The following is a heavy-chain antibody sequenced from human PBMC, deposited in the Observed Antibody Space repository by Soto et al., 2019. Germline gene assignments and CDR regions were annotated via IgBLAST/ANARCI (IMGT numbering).Heavy chain of an antibody. CDR1: GFSFSDFG. Sequence: PGGSLRLSCVASGFSFSDFGMTWVRQSPGKGLEWVSTIHPEGTNTPYADSVRGRFTISRDNLKDTLYLEMNSLRAEDTAIYFCAKDPSTGSADFRGQETLVTVSS. D-gene: IGHD3-9*01. CDR2: IHPEGTNT. V-gene: IGHV3-23*01. J-gene: IGHJ4*02. CDR3: AKDPSTGSADF.